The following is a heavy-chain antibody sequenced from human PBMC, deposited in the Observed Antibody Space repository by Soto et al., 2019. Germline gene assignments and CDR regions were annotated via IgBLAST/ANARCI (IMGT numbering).Heavy chain of an antibody. V-gene: IGHV3-33*01. CDR1: GTTFSLDG. D-gene: IGHD1-26*01. CDR2: IWNDGTNE. J-gene: IGHJ4*02. CDR3: ARESSGTQWAFDY. Sequence: QVLLVESGGGVVQPGRSVRLSCAASGTTFSLDGMHCVRQAPGKGLEWVASIWNDGTNEKYAESVKGRFTISRDNSKNTLYLQMNSLRTEDTAIYYCARESSGTQWAFDYWGQGTLVTVSS.